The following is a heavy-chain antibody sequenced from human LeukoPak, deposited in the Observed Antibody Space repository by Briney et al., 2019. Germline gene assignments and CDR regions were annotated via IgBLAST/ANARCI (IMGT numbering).Heavy chain of an antibody. J-gene: IGHJ4*02. CDR2: LNQDGSEK. V-gene: IGHV3-7*01. CDR3: ARDLGGSFEY. Sequence: EWVANLNQDGSEKNYVDSVKGRFTISRDNAKNSLYLQMNSLRAEDTAVFYCARDLGGSFEYWGQGTLVTVSS. D-gene: IGHD1-26*01.